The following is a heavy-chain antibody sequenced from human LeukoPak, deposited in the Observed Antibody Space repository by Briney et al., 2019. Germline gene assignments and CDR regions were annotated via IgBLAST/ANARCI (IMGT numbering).Heavy chain of an antibody. V-gene: IGHV1-2*06. Sequence: GASVKVSSKASGYTFTGYYVHWVPQAPGQGLGWKGRINLNSSGTSYAQKYEGRVTMTRDTSISTAYMELSMLRSDDTAVYYCARDGYSGYDAYYYYYMYVWGKGTTVTVSS. D-gene: IGHD5-12*01. CDR1: GYTFTGYY. CDR2: INLNSSGT. J-gene: IGHJ6*03. CDR3: ARDGYSGYDAYYYYYMYV.